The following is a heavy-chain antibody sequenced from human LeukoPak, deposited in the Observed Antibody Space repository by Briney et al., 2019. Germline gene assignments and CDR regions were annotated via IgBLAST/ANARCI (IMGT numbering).Heavy chain of an antibody. Sequence: PGGSLRLSCAASGFTFSTYAMSWVRQAPGKGLEWVSGLTGGGGGTSYADSVKGRFTISRDNSKNTLYLQMNSLRAEDTAVYYCAKDQYGGNPQYYFDYWGQGTLVTVSS. V-gene: IGHV3-23*01. CDR2: LTGGGGGT. CDR1: GFTFSTYA. CDR3: AKDQYGGNPQYYFDY. D-gene: IGHD4-23*01. J-gene: IGHJ4*02.